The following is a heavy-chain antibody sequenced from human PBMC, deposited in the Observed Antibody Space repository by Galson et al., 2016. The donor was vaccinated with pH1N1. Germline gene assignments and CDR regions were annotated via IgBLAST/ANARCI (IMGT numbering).Heavy chain of an antibody. V-gene: IGHV4-34*01. CDR3: ARSTVGRFEY. CDR1: GGSFSTYY. D-gene: IGHD4-23*01. J-gene: IGHJ4*02. Sequence: SETLSLTCAVSGGSFSTYYWNWIRQSPGKGLEWIGDIDHTGDTNYNPSLKSRVTITVDTSERRFSLRLTAVTAADTSTYFCARSTVGRFEYWGPRTLVAVSS. CDR2: IDHTGDT.